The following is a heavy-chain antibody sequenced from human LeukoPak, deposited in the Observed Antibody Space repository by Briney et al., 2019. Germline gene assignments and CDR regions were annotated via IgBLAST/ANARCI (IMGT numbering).Heavy chain of an antibody. CDR3: ARRAGAYSHPYDY. CDR2: IYSGTI. D-gene: IGHD4/OR15-4a*01. J-gene: IGHJ4*02. Sequence: GGSLRLSCTVSGFTVSSNSMSWVRQAPGKGLEWVTFIYSGTIHYSDSVKGRFTISRDNSKNTLYLQMNSLRAEDTAVYYCARRAGAYSHPYDYWGQGTLVTVSS. CDR1: GFTVSSNS. V-gene: IGHV3-53*01.